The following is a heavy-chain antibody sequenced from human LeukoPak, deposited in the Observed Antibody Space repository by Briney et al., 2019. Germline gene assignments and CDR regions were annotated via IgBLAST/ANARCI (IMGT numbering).Heavy chain of an antibody. CDR3: ARDRDSSGYYDIETYYFDY. CDR1: GFTFSSYW. D-gene: IGHD3-22*01. V-gene: IGHV3-74*01. Sequence: PGGSLRLSCAASGFTFSSYWMHWVRQAPGKGLVWVSRISPDGSSALYADSVKGRFTISRDNAKNSLYLQMNSLRAEDTAVYYCARDRDSSGYYDIETYYFDYWGQGTLVTVSS. J-gene: IGHJ4*02. CDR2: ISPDGSSA.